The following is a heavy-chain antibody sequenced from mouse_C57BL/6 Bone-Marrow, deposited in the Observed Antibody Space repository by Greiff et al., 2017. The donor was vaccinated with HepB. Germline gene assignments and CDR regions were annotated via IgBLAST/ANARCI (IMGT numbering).Heavy chain of an antibody. CDR2: ISDGGSYT. CDR1: GFTFSSYA. CDR3: ARGVVRYYFDY. J-gene: IGHJ2*01. D-gene: IGHD2-2*01. Sequence: EVKLVESGGGLVKPGGSLKLSCAATGFTFSSYAMSWVRQTPEKRLEWVATISDGGSYTYYPDNVKGRFTISRDNAKNNLYLQMSHLKSEDTAMYYCARGVVRYYFDYWGQGTTLTVSS. V-gene: IGHV5-4*03.